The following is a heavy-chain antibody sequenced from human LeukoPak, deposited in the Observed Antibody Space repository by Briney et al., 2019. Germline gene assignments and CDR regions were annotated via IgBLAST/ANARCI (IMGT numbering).Heavy chain of an antibody. D-gene: IGHD6-6*01. CDR3: ARGSSSSRGWFDP. CDR1: GYTFTGYY. V-gene: IGHV1-2*04. Sequence: ASVKVSCKASGYTFTGYYMHWVRQAPGQGLEWMGRINPNSGGTNYAQKFQGWVTMTRDTSISTAYMELSRLRSDDTAVYYCARGSSSSRGWFDPWGQGTLVTVSS. J-gene: IGHJ5*02. CDR2: INPNSGGT.